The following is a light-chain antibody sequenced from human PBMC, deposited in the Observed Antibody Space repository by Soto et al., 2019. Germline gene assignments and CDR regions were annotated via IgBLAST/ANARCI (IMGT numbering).Light chain of an antibody. CDR2: DGS. J-gene: IGKJ1*01. CDR1: QSFSSG. CDR3: QQMRT. V-gene: IGKV1-5*01. Sequence: EIQMTQSPSTLSASVGDRVTITCRASQSFSSGLAWYQQKPGKAPKLLICDGSDLQSGIPSRFSGSGSGTEFTLSISSLQPDDFATYYCQQMRTFGQGTKVDIK.